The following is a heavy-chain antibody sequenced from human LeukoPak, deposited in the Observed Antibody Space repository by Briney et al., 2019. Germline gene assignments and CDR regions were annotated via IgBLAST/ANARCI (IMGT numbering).Heavy chain of an antibody. V-gene: IGHV1-18*01. CDR1: GYTFTSYG. CDR2: ISDYNGNT. J-gene: IGHJ4*02. CDR3: ARRYGYSGYDLFDY. D-gene: IGHD5-12*01. Sequence: ASVKVSCKASGYTFTSYGISWVRQAPGQGLEWMGWISDYNGNTNYAQKLQGRVTMTTDTSTSTAYMELRSLRSDDTAVYYCARRYGYSGYDLFDYWGQGTLDTVSS.